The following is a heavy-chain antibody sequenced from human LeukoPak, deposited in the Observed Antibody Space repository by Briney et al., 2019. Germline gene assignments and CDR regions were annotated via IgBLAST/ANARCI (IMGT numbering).Heavy chain of an antibody. V-gene: IGHV3-23*01. Sequence: GGSLRLSCAASGFTFSTYAMSWVRQAPGKGLEWVSGISDSGGSTYYADSVKGRFTVSRDNSKNTLNLQMDSLRAEDTAVYYCAKPTTSYCSGGSCYNRGAFDMWGQGTMVTVSS. CDR2: ISDSGGST. J-gene: IGHJ3*02. CDR3: AKPTTSYCSGGSCYNRGAFDM. CDR1: GFTFSTYA. D-gene: IGHD2-15*01.